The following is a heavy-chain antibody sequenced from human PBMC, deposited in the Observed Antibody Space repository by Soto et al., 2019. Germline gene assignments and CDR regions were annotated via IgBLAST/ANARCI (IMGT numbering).Heavy chain of an antibody. V-gene: IGHV3-48*02. J-gene: IGHJ6*02. D-gene: IGHD7-27*01. CDR3: AREWGRNYYGMDV. CDR2: ISVGSSTI. CDR1: GFTFSNFN. Sequence: GGSLRLSCAASGFTFSNFNMNWVRRAPGKGLEWVSYISVGSSTIYYADSVKGRFTISRDNAKNSLYLQMNSLRDEDTAVYYCAREWGRNYYGMDVWGQGTTVTVSS.